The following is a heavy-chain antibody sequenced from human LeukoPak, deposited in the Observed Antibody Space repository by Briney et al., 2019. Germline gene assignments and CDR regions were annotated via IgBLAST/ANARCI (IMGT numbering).Heavy chain of an antibody. CDR2: IDPNSGGT. CDR3: ARGVRGYSYGPLNY. Sequence: ASVKVSCKASGYTFTGYYMHWVRQAPGQGLEWMGWIDPNSGGTNYAQKFQGRVTMTRDTSISTAYMALTSLRSDDTAAYSCARGVRGYSYGPLNYWGQGTLVTVSS. CDR1: GYTFTGYY. D-gene: IGHD5-18*01. V-gene: IGHV1-2*02. J-gene: IGHJ4*02.